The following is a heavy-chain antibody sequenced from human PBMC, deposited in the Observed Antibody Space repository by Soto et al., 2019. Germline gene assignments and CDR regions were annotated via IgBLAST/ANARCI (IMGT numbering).Heavy chain of an antibody. CDR2: IIPILGIA. Sequence: VASVKVSCKASGGTFSSYTISWVRQAPGQGLEWMGRIIPILGIANYAQKFQGRVTITADKSTSTAYMELSSLRSEDTAVYYCARDEGEYSYGYPYYYGMDVWGQGTTVTVSS. CDR1: GGTFSSYT. V-gene: IGHV1-69*02. J-gene: IGHJ6*02. D-gene: IGHD5-18*01. CDR3: ARDEGEYSYGYPYYYGMDV.